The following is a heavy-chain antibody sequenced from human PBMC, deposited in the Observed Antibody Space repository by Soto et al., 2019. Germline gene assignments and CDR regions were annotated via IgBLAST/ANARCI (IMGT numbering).Heavy chain of an antibody. CDR1: GFTFSSYG. J-gene: IGHJ5*02. V-gene: IGHV3-33*01. CDR3: ARDPETTVTTPVDP. D-gene: IGHD4-17*01. Sequence: QVQLVESGGGVVQPGRSLRLSCAASGFTFSSYGMHWVRQALGKGLEWVAVIWYDGSNKYYADSVKGRFTISRDNSKNTLYLQMNSLRAEDTAVYYCARDPETTVTTPVDPWGQGTLVTVSS. CDR2: IWYDGSNK.